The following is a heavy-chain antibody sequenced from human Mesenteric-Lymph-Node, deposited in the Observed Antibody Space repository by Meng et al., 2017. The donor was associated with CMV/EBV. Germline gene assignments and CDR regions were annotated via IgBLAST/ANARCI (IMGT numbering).Heavy chain of an antibody. CDR2: ISGRSSII. D-gene: IGHD3-3*01. CDR3: AKIDFWSGNDY. Sequence: GESLKISCAASGFTFSTQSFNWVRRAPGKGLEWVSFISGRSSIIYYADSVKGRFTISRDNAKNSLYLQMNSLRAEDTAVYYCAKIDFWSGNDYWGQGTLVTVSS. V-gene: IGHV3-21*05. J-gene: IGHJ4*02. CDR1: GFTFSTQS.